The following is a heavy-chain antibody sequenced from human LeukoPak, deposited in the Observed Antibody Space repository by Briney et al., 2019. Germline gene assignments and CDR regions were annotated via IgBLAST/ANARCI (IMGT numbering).Heavy chain of an antibody. CDR3: ARSGSSDYYSPSDY. D-gene: IGHD3-22*01. V-gene: IGHV5-51*01. CDR1: GYSFTTYW. Sequence: GESLKISCKGSGYSFTTYWIGWVRQMPGKGLEWMGIIYPGDSDTRYSPSFQGQVTLSADKSINTAYLQWSSLKASDTAMYYCARSGSSDYYSPSDYWGQGTLVTVSS. J-gene: IGHJ4*02. CDR2: IYPGDSDT.